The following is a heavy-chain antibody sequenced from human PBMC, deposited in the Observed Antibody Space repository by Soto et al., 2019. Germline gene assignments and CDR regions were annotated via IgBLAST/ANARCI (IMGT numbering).Heavy chain of an antibody. Sequence: GASMKISSKCSGYSFTSDWIGWVRPMPGKGLERMAIIYFGDSDNRYSPSFQGLVIISDETSISTAYPQSGRIKDTKNIMYYSARNSSSWYDYYGMDVWGQGTTVTVSS. CDR2: IYFGDSDN. CDR3: ARNSSSWYDYYGMDV. D-gene: IGHD6-13*01. CDR1: GYSFTSDW. V-gene: IGHV5-51*01. J-gene: IGHJ6*02.